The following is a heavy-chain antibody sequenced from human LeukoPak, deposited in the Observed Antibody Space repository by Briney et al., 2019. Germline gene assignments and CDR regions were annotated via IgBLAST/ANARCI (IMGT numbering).Heavy chain of an antibody. CDR2: IKSDGSST. V-gene: IGHV3-74*01. Sequence: GGSLRLSCAASGFTFSTYWMHWVRQAPGKGLVWVSRIKSDGSSTTYADSVKGRFTISRDNAKNTLYLQMNSLRAEDTAVYYCAKDAAGPEYWGQGTLVTVSS. CDR1: GFTFSTYW. D-gene: IGHD6-13*01. CDR3: AKDAAGPEY. J-gene: IGHJ4*02.